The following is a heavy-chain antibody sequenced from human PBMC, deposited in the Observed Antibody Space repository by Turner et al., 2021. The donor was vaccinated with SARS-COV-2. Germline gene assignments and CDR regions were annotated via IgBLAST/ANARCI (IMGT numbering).Heavy chain of an antibody. Sequence: EVQLVEFGGGLIQLGGSLRPSCAASESTVSRNYMSWVRQAPGKGLEWVSVIYSGSNTYYADSVKGRFTIAKDSSKNTLYLQMNSLRAEDTALYYCARVLPMGDYFDYWGQGTLVTVSS. D-gene: IGHD2-15*01. CDR1: ESTVSRNY. V-gene: IGHV3-53*01. J-gene: IGHJ4*02. CDR3: ARVLPMGDYFDY. CDR2: IYSGSNT.